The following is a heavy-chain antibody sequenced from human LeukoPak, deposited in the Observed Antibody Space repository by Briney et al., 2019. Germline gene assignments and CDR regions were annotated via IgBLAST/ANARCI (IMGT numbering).Heavy chain of an antibody. J-gene: IGHJ4*02. V-gene: IGHV1-69*13. Sequence: SVKVSCKASGGTFSSYAISWVRQAPGQGLEWMGGIIPIFGTANYAQKFQGRVMITADESTSTAYMELSSLRSEDTAVYYCARDHKRGWLQSFDYWGQGTLVTVSS. CDR2: IIPIFGTA. CDR3: ARDHKRGWLQSFDY. D-gene: IGHD5-24*01. CDR1: GGTFSSYA.